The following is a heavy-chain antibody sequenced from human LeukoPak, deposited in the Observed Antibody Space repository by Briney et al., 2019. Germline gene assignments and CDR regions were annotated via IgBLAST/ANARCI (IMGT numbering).Heavy chain of an antibody. V-gene: IGHV4-39*06. J-gene: IGHJ4*02. Sequence: SETLSLTCTVSGGSISSSSYYWGWIRQPPGKGLEWIGSIYYSGSTYYNPSLKSRVTISVDTSKNQFPLKLSSVTAADTAVYYCARTSTNYGSGSLGVYWGQGTLVTVSS. D-gene: IGHD3-10*01. CDR1: GGSISSSSYY. CDR3: ARTSTNYGSGSLGVY. CDR2: IYYSGST.